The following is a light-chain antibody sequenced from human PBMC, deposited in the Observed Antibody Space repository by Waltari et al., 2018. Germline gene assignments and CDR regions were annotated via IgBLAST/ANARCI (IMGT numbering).Light chain of an antibody. CDR2: GAS. Sequence: ETVMTQSPATLSVSPGERATLSCRASQSVSSNLAWYQQKPGQAPRPLIYGASTRATGIPARFSGSGSGTEVTLTISSLYSEDLAVYDCQQYNNWPPGGTFGPGTKVDIK. J-gene: IGKJ3*01. V-gene: IGKV3-15*01. CDR3: QQYNNWPPGGT. CDR1: QSVSSN.